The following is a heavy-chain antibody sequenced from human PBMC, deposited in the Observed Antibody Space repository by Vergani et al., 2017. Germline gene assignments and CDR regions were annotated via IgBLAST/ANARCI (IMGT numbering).Heavy chain of an antibody. J-gene: IGHJ5*02. V-gene: IGHV3-74*02. CDR3: ARDGVYYTYRWFDP. CDR1: GFTVSSNY. Sequence: EVQLVESGGDLVQPGGSLRLSCAVSGFTVSSNYMSWVRQAPGKGLEWVSRINSDGSSTSYADSVKGRFTISRDNAKNTLYLQMNSLRAEDTAVYYCARDGVYYTYRWFDPWGQGTLVTVSS. D-gene: IGHD3-3*01. CDR2: INSDGSST.